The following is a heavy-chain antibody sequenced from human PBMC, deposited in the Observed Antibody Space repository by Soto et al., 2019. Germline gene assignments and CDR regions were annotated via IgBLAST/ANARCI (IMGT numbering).Heavy chain of an antibody. CDR1: GFTFSSYG. Sequence: GGSLRLSCAASGFTFSSYGMHWVRQAPGKGLEWVAVISYDGSNKYYADSVKGRFTISRDNSKNTLYLQMNSLRAEDTAVYYCAKDRRDGYNLNYFDYWGQGTLVTVSS. CDR2: ISYDGSNK. J-gene: IGHJ4*02. V-gene: IGHV3-30*18. D-gene: IGHD5-12*01. CDR3: AKDRRDGYNLNYFDY.